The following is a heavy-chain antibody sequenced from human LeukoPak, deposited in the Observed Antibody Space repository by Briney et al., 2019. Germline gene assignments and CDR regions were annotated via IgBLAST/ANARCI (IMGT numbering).Heavy chain of an antibody. CDR2: ISGSGGST. D-gene: IGHD6-6*01. J-gene: IGHJ6*03. CDR1: GFTFSSYA. CDR3: AKGTQQLVAGSDYYYYYYMDV. V-gene: IGHV3-23*01. Sequence: PGRSLRLSCAASGFTFSSYAMHWVRQAPGKGLEWVSAISGSGGSTYYADSVKGRFTISRDNSKNTLYLQMNSLRAEDTAVYYCAKGTQQLVAGSDYYYYYYMDVWGKGTTVTVSS.